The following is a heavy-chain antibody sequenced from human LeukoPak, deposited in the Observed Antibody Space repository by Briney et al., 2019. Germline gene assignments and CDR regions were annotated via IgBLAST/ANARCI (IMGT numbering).Heavy chain of an antibody. CDR3: ARDGLWELHTPGHLDY. CDR1: GGTFSNYA. D-gene: IGHD1-26*01. Sequence: ASVKVSCKASGGTFSNYAISWVRQAPGQGLEWMGRIIPIFGTANYAQKFQGRVTITTDESTSTAYMELSSLRSEDTAVYYCARDGLWELHTPGHLDYWGQGTLVTVSS. V-gene: IGHV1-69*05. CDR2: IIPIFGTA. J-gene: IGHJ4*02.